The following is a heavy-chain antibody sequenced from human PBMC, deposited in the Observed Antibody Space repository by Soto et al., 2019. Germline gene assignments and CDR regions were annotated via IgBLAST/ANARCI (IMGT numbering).Heavy chain of an antibody. CDR2: IYPGDSDT. Sequence: GESLKISCRGSGYSFTSYWIGWVRQMPGKGLEWMGIIYPGDSDTRYSPSFQGQVTISADKSISTAYLQWSSLKASDTAMYYCARPGYYDSSGYSHPGTYYFDYWGQGTLVTVSS. D-gene: IGHD3-22*01. V-gene: IGHV5-51*01. J-gene: IGHJ4*02. CDR3: ARPGYYDSSGYSHPGTYYFDY. CDR1: GYSFTSYW.